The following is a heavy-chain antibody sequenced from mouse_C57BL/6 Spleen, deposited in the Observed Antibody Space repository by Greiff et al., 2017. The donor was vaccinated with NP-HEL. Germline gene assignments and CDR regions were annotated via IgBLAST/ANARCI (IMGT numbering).Heavy chain of an antibody. Sequence: EVKVVESGGGLVKPGGSLKLSCAASGFTFSDYGMHWVRQAPEKGLEWVAYISSGSSTIYYADTVKGRFTISRDNAKNTLFLQMTSLRSEDTAMYYCANYSPYYYAMDYWGQGTSVTVSS. CDR2: ISSGSSTI. D-gene: IGHD2-12*01. CDR1: GFTFSDYG. CDR3: ANYSPYYYAMDY. J-gene: IGHJ4*01. V-gene: IGHV5-17*01.